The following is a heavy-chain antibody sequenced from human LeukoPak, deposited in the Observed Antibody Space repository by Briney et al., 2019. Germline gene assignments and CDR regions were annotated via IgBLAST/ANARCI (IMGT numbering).Heavy chain of an antibody. J-gene: IGHJ5*02. CDR1: GYTFTAYY. CDR2: IHPNSDDT. Sequence: ASVKVSCKASGYTFTAYYIHWVRQAPGQGLEWIGRIHPNSDDTNYAQKFQGRVTMTRDTSISTAYTELSRLRSDDTAVYYCARDRGGSRSGFDPWGQGTLVTVSS. CDR3: ARDRGGSRSGFDP. D-gene: IGHD3-10*01. V-gene: IGHV1-2*02.